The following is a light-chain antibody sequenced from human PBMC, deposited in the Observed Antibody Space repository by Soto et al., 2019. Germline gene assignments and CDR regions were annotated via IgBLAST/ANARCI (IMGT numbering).Light chain of an antibody. J-gene: IGKJ1*01. CDR3: QPSGSSGT. CDR1: QSISNNY. V-gene: IGKV3-20*01. Sequence: EIVLTQSPGTLSLSPGERATLSCRASQSISNNYLAWYQQTPGQPTSILIYCLYNRATGIPDRFGGSGSGTDFTLTIRSLEAEYFAVYYSQPSGSSGTFRQGTKVDIK. CDR2: CLY.